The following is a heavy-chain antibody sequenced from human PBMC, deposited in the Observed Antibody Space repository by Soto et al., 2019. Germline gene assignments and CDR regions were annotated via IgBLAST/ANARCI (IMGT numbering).Heavy chain of an antibody. D-gene: IGHD3-10*01. Sequence: SETLSLTCTVSGGSISSSSYYWGWIRQPPGKGLEWIGSIYYSGSTYYNPSLKSRVTISVDTSKNQFSLKLSSVTAADTAVYYCARQERYYYGSGSPFDYWGQGTLVTVSS. CDR3: ARQERYYYGSGSPFDY. J-gene: IGHJ4*02. CDR2: IYYSGST. CDR1: GGSISSSSYY. V-gene: IGHV4-39*01.